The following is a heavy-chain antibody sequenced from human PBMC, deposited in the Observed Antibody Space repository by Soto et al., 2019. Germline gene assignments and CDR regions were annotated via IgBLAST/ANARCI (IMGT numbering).Heavy chain of an antibody. CDR3: ARQIYDSDTGPNFQYYFDS. J-gene: IGHJ4*02. Sequence: PGESLKNSYKGSEYHFAGYWITWVRQKPGKGLEWMGRIDPSDSQTYYSPSFRGHVTVSVTKSITTVFLQWSSLRASDTAMYYCARQIYDSDTGPNFQYYFDSWGQGTPVTVSS. D-gene: IGHD3-22*01. CDR1: EYHFAGYW. V-gene: IGHV5-10-1*01. CDR2: IDPSDSQT.